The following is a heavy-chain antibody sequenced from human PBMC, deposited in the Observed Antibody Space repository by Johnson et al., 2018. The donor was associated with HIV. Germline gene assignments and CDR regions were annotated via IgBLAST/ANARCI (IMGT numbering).Heavy chain of an antibody. D-gene: IGHD2-21*01. J-gene: IGHJ3*02. CDR1: GFTFSSHG. CDR2: IRYDGSNK. V-gene: IGHV3-30*02. CDR3: AILGWGAFDI. Sequence: QVTLVESGGGVVQPGRSLRLSCAASGFTFSSHGMHWVRQAPGKGLEWVAFIRYDGSNKYYANSVKGRFTVSRDNSKNTLYLQMDSLRAEDTAVYYCAILGWGAFDIWGQGTMVTVSS.